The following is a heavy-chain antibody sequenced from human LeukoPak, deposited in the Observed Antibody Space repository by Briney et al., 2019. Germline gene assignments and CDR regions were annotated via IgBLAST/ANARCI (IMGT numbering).Heavy chain of an antibody. Sequence: GGSLRLSCATSGFTFSNYAMSWVRQAPGKGLEWVANIKQDGSEKYYVDSVKGRFTISRDNAKNSLYLQMNSLRAEDTAVYYCARDRRGPFDYWGQGTLVTVSS. D-gene: IGHD3-10*01. CDR1: GFTFSNYA. V-gene: IGHV3-7*03. CDR2: IKQDGSEK. CDR3: ARDRRGPFDY. J-gene: IGHJ4*02.